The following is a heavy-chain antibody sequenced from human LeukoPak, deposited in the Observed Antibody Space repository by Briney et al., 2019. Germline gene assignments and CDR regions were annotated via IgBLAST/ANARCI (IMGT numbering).Heavy chain of an antibody. CDR2: INPNSGDT. Sequence: ASVSVSYEASGYTFTVYYMHWVRHAPGQGLEWMGWINPNSGDTNYAQKFQGRVTITRDTSISTAYMELSRLRSDDTAVYYCARDPHDYGDYFDYWGQGTLVTVSS. J-gene: IGHJ4*02. D-gene: IGHD4-17*01. V-gene: IGHV1-2*02. CDR3: ARDPHDYGDYFDY. CDR1: GYTFTVYY.